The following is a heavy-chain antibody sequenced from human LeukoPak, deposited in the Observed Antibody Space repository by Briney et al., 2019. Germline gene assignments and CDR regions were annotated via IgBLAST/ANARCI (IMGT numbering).Heavy chain of an antibody. J-gene: IGHJ6*02. Sequence: GESLKISCMGSGYRFTNYWIAWVRQMPGKGLEWMGIIYPGDSDTRISPSFQGQVNISADKSISTAYLQWSSLKASDTGMYYCARRSYCGGGSCSSYYYYGMDVWGQGTTVTVSS. CDR1: GYRFTNYW. CDR2: IYPGDSDT. D-gene: IGHD2-15*01. CDR3: ARRSYCGGGSCSSYYYYGMDV. V-gene: IGHV5-51*01.